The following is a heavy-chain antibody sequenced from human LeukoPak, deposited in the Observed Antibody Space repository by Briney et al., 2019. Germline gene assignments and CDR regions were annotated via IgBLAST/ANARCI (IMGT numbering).Heavy chain of an antibody. CDR3: AKAQGVVPATTDYYMDV. J-gene: IGHJ6*03. CDR2: ISGSGGST. D-gene: IGHD2-2*01. CDR1: GFTFSSYA. Sequence: GGSLRLSCAASGFTFSSYAMSWVRQAPGKGLEGVSAISGSGGSTYYADSVKGRFTIARDNSKNTLYLQMNSLRAEDTAVYYCAKAQGVVPATTDYYMDVWGKGTTVTVSS. V-gene: IGHV3-23*01.